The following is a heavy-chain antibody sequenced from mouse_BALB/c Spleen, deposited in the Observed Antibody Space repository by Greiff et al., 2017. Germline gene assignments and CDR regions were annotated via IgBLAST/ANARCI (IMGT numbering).Heavy chain of an antibody. D-gene: IGHD2-4*01. CDR3: ARSDDYDETWFAY. CDR1: GYTFTSYV. CDR2: INPYNDGT. J-gene: IGHJ3*01. V-gene: IGHV1-14*01. Sequence: EVQLQESGPELVKPGASVKMSCKASGYTFTSYVMHWVKQKPGQGLEWIGYINPYNDGTKYNEKFKGKATLTSDKSSSTAYMELSSLTSEDSAVYYCARSDDYDETWFAYWGQGTLVTVSA.